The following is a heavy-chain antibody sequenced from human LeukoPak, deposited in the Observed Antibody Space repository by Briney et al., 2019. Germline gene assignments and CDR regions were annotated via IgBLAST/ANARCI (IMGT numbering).Heavy chain of an antibody. CDR1: GFTFSSYG. J-gene: IGHJ4*02. V-gene: IGHV3-30*03. CDR3: ARDQGGWSRIFDY. Sequence: PGGSLRLSCAASGFTFSSYGMHWVRQAPGKGLEWVAVISYDGSNKYYADSVKGRFTISRDNSKNTLYLQMNSLRSDDTAVYYCARDQGGWSRIFDYWGQGTLVTVSS. D-gene: IGHD2-15*01. CDR2: ISYDGSNK.